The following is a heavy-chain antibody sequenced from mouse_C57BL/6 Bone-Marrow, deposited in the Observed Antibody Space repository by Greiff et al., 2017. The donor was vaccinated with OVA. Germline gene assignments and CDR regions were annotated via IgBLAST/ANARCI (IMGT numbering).Heavy chain of an antibody. CDR1: GFNISNSY. D-gene: IGHD1-1*02. J-gene: IGHJ2*01. CDR3: ASYYFCIDY. Sequence: EVQLQQSVAELVRPGASVKLSCTASGFNISNSYMHWVKQRPEQGLEWIGRIDPADGNTKYAPKFQGKATITADTASNTAYLQLSSLTSEDTAIYYCASYYFCIDYWGQGTTLTVSS. CDR2: IDPADGNT. V-gene: IGHV14-3*01.